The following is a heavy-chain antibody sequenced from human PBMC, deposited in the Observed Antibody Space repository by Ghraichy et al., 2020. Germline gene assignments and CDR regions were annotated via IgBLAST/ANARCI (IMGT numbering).Heavy chain of an antibody. D-gene: IGHD3-16*01. J-gene: IGHJ4*02. CDR1: GFTFSSYA. Sequence: LSLTCAASGFTFSSYAMSWVRQAPGKGLEWVSAISGSGGSTYYADSVKGRFTISRDNSKNTLDLQMNSLRAEDTAVYYCAKRLGPQGFDYWGQGTLVTVSS. CDR3: AKRLGPQGFDY. CDR2: ISGSGGST. V-gene: IGHV3-23*01.